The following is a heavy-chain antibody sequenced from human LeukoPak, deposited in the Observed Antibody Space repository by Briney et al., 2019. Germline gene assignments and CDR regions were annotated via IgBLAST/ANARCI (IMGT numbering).Heavy chain of an antibody. CDR3: ASCGPYYYDSSGYHAEYFQH. Sequence: SETLSLTCTVSGGSISSGGYYWSWIRQHPGKGLEWIGYIYYSGSTYYSPSLKSRVTISVDTSKNQFSLKLSSVTAADTAVYYCASCGPYYYDSSGYHAEYFQHWGQGTLVTVSS. CDR1: GGSISSGGYY. J-gene: IGHJ1*01. V-gene: IGHV4-31*03. CDR2: IYYSGST. D-gene: IGHD3-22*01.